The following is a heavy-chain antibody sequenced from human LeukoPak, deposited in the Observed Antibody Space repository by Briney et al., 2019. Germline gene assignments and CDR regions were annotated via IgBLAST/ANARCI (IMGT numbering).Heavy chain of an antibody. V-gene: IGHV3-30-3*01. CDR1: GFTFSNFL. J-gene: IGHJ4*02. CDR3: ASLTMVYAGNTDY. Sequence: PGGSLRLSCAASGFTFSNFLMTWVRQAPGKGLEWVAVISYDGSNKYYADSVKGRFTISRDNSKNTLYLQMNSLRAEDTAVYYCASLTMVYAGNTDYWGQGTLVTVSS. CDR2: ISYDGSNK. D-gene: IGHD2-8*01.